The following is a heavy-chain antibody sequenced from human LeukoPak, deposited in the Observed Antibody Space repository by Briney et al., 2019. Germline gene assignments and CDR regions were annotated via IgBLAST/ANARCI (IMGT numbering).Heavy chain of an antibody. V-gene: IGHV4-34*01. D-gene: IGHD3-22*01. J-gene: IGHJ1*01. CDR1: GGSFSDYY. CDR3: AYSSASQQQ. Sequence: SETLSLTCAVYGGSFSDYYCSWFRQPPGKRLEWIGEINHSGSTNYNPSLKSRVTISVDTSKNQFSLRLKSVAAADTAVYYCAYSSASQQQWGQGTLVTVSS. CDR2: INHSGST.